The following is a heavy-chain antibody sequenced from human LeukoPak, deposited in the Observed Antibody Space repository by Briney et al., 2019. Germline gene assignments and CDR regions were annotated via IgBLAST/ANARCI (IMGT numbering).Heavy chain of an antibody. D-gene: IGHD1-26*01. CDR1: GYTLTELS. Sequence: ASVKVSCKVSGYTLTELSMHWVRQAPGKGLEWVGGFDPEDGETIYAQKFQGRGTMTEDTSTDTAYMELSSLRSEDTAVYYCATSYSGSFRYYFDYWGQGTLVTVS. J-gene: IGHJ4*02. V-gene: IGHV1-24*01. CDR3: ATSYSGSFRYYFDY. CDR2: FDPEDGET.